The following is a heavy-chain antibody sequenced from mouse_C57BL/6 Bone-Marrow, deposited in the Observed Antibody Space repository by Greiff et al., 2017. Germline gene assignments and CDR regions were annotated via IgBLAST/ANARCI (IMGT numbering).Heavy chain of an antibody. J-gene: IGHJ4*01. CDR3: ARDASSWYYGMDY. Sequence: EVTLVESGGGLVQSGRSLRLSCATSGFTFSDFYMEWVRQAPGKGLEWIAASRNKANAYTTEYSASVKGRFIVSRDTSQSILYLQMNALRAEDTAIYYCARDASSWYYGMDYWGQGTSVTVSS. V-gene: IGHV7-1*01. D-gene: IGHD6-1*01. CDR1: GFTFSDFY. CDR2: SRNKANAYTT.